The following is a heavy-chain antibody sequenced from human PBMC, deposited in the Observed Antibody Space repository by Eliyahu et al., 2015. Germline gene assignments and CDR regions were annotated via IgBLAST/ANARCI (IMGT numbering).Heavy chain of an antibody. CDR2: INPNSGGT. Sequence: QVQLVQSGAEVKKPGASVKVSCKAXGXXFXGXYMHWVRQAPGQGLEWMGRINPNSGGTNYAQKFQGWVTMTRDTSISTAYMELSRLTSDDTAVYYCARGLTYGDFVGFDNWGQGTLVTVSS. J-gene: IGHJ4*02. CDR3: ARGLTYGDFVGFDN. CDR1: GXXFXGXY. D-gene: IGHD4-17*01. V-gene: IGHV1-2*04.